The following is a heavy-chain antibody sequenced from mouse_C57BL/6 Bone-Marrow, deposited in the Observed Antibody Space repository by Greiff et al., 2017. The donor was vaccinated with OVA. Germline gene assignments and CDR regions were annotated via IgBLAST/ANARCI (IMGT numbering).Heavy chain of an antibody. V-gene: IGHV2-5*01. CDR2: IWRGGST. CDR1: GFSLTSYG. CDR3: ANHYRGYFDV. D-gene: IGHD2-12*01. Sequence: VQLQESGPGLVQPSQSLSITCTVSGFSLTSYGVHWVRQSPGTGLEWLGVIWRGGSTDYNAAFMSRLCITKDNSKSQVFFKMNSLQSDVTARYYCANHYRGYFDVWGTGTTVTGSS. J-gene: IGHJ1*03.